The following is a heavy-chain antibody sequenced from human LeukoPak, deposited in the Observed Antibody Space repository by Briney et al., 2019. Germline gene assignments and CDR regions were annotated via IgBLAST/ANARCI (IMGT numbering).Heavy chain of an antibody. J-gene: IGHJ4*02. V-gene: IGHV1-2*02. CDR1: GYTFTDYY. Sequence: GESLKISCKASGYTFTDYYMHWVRQAPGQGLEWMGWINPNSGGTNYAQKFQGRVTMTRDTSITTAYMEVSRLRSDDTAVYYCATSSSIPYWGQGTLVTVSS. CDR2: INPNSGGT. D-gene: IGHD6-6*01. CDR3: ATSSSIPY.